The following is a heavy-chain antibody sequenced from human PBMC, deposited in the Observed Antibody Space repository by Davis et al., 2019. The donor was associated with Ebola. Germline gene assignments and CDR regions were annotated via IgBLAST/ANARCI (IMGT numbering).Heavy chain of an antibody. CDR1: GFTFSSYS. Sequence: GESLKISCAASGFTFSSYSMNWVRQAPGKGLEWVSFISISSTTKYYADSVKGRFTVSRDNAKNSLYLQINSLRDEDTAVYYCASLIRIAVPGSIWTWGQGTQVTVSS. CDR2: ISISSTTK. J-gene: IGHJ5*02. CDR3: ASLIRIAVPGSIWT. V-gene: IGHV3-48*02. D-gene: IGHD6-19*01.